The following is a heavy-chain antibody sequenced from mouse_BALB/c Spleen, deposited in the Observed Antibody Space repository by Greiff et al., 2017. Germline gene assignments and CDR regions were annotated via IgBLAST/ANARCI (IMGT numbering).Heavy chain of an antibody. J-gene: IGHJ2*01. CDR2: IWAGGST. CDR1: GFSLTSYG. Sequence: VKVVESGPGLVAPSQSLSITCTVSGFSLTSYGVHWVRQPPGKGLEWLGVIWAGGSTNYNSALMSRLSISKDNSKSQVFLKMNSLQTDDTAMYYCALSDGYSLDYWGQGTTLTVSS. CDR3: ALSDGYSLDY. D-gene: IGHD2-3*01. V-gene: IGHV2-9*02.